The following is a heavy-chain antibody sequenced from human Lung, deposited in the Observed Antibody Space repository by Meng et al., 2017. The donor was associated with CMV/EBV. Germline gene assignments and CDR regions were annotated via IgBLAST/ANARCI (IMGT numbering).Heavy chain of an antibody. CDR1: GDTFTSYA. CDR2: LIPIVGRP. J-gene: IGHJ3*02. V-gene: IGHV1-69*06. Sequence: CKTSGDTFTSYATSWVRQDPGQGLEWMGGLIPIVGRPNYAQKFQGRVTITADTSTSTVYMELSSLKSGDTAVYFCARDRLELRAFDIWGQGTMVTVSS. CDR3: ARDRLELRAFDI. D-gene: IGHD1-7*01.